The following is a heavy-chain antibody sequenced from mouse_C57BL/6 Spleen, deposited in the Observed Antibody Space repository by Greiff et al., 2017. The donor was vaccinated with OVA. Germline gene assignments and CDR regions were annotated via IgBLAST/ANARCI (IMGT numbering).Heavy chain of an antibody. Sequence: VKLQQPGAELVKPGASVKVSCKASGYTFTSYWMHWVKQRPGQGLEWIGRIHPSDSDTNYNQKFKGKATLTVDKSSSTAYMQLSSLTSEDSAVYYCATGDDGPWFAYWGQGTLVTVSA. CDR1: GYTFTSYW. V-gene: IGHV1-74*01. CDR3: ATGDDGPWFAY. J-gene: IGHJ3*01. D-gene: IGHD2-3*01. CDR2: IHPSDSDT.